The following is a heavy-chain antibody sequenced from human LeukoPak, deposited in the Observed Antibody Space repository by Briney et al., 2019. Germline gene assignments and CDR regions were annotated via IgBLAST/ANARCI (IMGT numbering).Heavy chain of an antibody. Sequence: GESLKISCKGSGYSFTSYWIAWVRQMPGKGLEWMGIIYPGDSDTRYSPSFQGQVTISADKSISTAYLQWSSLKASDTAMYYCARVSRYSGYEGDAFDIWGQGTKVTVSS. CDR1: GYSFTSYW. J-gene: IGHJ3*02. D-gene: IGHD5-12*01. CDR2: IYPGDSDT. CDR3: ARVSRYSGYEGDAFDI. V-gene: IGHV5-51*01.